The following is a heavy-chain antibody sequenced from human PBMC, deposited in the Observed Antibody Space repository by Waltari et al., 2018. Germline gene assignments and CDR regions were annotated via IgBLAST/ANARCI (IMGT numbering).Heavy chain of an antibody. CDR2: ISSGGST. J-gene: IGHJ4*02. D-gene: IGHD3-22*01. Sequence: QLHLQESGPGLVKPSETLSLTCTVSGGSISSGNYYWAWIRQPPGEGLQCSGSISSGGSTYYNPSLESRVTMSVDTSKNQFSLKLSSVTAADTAVYYCARRAKDTSGYYYLDYWGRGALVTVSS. CDR3: ARRAKDTSGYYYLDY. CDR1: GGSISSGNYY. V-gene: IGHV4-39*01.